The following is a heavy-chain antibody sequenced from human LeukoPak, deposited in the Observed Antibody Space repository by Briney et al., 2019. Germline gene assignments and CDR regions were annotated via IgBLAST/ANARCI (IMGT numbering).Heavy chain of an antibody. CDR1: GYTFTGYY. CDR3: ARGYCSSTSCYVYNWFDP. V-gene: IGHV1-2*04. CDR2: INPNSGGT. Sequence: ASVKVSCKASGYTFTGYYMHWVRQAPGQGLEWMGWINPNSGGTNYAQKFQGWVTMTRDTSISTAYMELSRLRSDDTAVYYCARGYCSSTSCYVYNWFDPWGQGTLVTVSS. D-gene: IGHD2-2*01. J-gene: IGHJ5*02.